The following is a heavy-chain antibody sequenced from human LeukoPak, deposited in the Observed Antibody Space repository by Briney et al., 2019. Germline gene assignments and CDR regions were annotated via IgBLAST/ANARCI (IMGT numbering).Heavy chain of an antibody. CDR1: GFIFNNYA. CDR3: SKGNRRHYTSGPNPGFPP. V-gene: IGHV3-9*01. Sequence: QTGGSLRLSCAGSGFIFNNYAMHWVRQPPGKGLEWVSGISWNSGSIDYADSVKGRFTISRDNAKNSLYLQMNSLRVEDTAFYYRSKGNRRHYTSGPNPGFPPWGQGALVTVSS. D-gene: IGHD6-19*01. CDR2: ISWNSGSI. J-gene: IGHJ5*02.